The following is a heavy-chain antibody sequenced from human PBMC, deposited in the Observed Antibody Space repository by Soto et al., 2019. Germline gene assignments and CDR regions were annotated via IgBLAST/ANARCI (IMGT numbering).Heavy chain of an antibody. D-gene: IGHD2-15*01. CDR1: GYTFTSYY. CDR2: INPSGGST. V-gene: IGHV1-46*01. Sequence: QVQLVQSGAEVKKPGASVKVSCKASGYTFTSYYMHWVRQAPGQGLEWMGIINPSGGSTSYAQKFQGRVPMTRDTSTSTVYVELSSPGSEDTAVYYWAKSIVVVVAATQGDGMAVWGQGTTVTVSS. CDR3: AKSIVVVVAATQGDGMAV. J-gene: IGHJ6*02.